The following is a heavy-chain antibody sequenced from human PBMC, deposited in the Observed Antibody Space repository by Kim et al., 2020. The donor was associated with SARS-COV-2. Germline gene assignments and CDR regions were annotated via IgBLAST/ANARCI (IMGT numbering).Heavy chain of an antibody. J-gene: IGHJ4*02. CDR3: ARYQHIVGATNFDY. Sequence: SPSVQGQVTISADKSISTAYLQWSSLKASDTAMYYCARYQHIVGATNFDYWGQGTLVTVSS. D-gene: IGHD1-26*01. V-gene: IGHV5-51*01.